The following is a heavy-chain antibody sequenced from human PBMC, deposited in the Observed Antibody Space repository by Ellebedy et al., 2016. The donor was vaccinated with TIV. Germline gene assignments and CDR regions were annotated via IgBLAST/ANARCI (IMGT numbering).Heavy chain of an antibody. CDR2: INQDGSEK. J-gene: IGHJ4*02. V-gene: IGHV3-7*01. D-gene: IGHD5-12*01. CDR1: GFTLSRSW. Sequence: GGSLRLXCAAPGFTLSRSWMSWVRQAPGKGLEWVANINQDGSEKSYEDSVKGRFTISRDNAKNSLYLQMNSLRAEDTAVYYCASSYSGYDSGHLWGQGTLVTVSS. CDR3: ASSYSGYDSGHL.